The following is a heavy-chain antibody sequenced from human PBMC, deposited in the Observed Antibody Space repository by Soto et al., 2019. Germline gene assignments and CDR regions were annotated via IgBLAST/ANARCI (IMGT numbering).Heavy chain of an antibody. D-gene: IGHD2-21*02. Sequence: QVQLVQSGAEVKKPGASVKVSCKASGYTFTSYAMHWVRQAPGQRLEWMGWINAGNGNAKYSQKFQGRVTITRDTSASTAYMALISLRSEDTAVYYCARSVVVVTAADYWGQGTLVTVSS. CDR2: INAGNGNA. V-gene: IGHV1-3*01. CDR1: GYTFTSYA. CDR3: ARSVVVVTAADY. J-gene: IGHJ4*02.